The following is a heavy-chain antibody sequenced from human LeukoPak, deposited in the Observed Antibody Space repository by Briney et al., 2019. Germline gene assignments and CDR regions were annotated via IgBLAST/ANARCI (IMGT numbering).Heavy chain of an antibody. Sequence: GGSLRLSCAASGFTFSDYYMSWIRQAPGKGLEWVSYISSSGSTIYYADSVKGRSTISRDNAKNSLYLQMNSLRAEDTAVYYCARVGEYDWLFRRDAFDIWGQGTMVTVSS. V-gene: IGHV3-11*01. CDR1: GFTFSDYY. D-gene: IGHD3-9*01. CDR3: ARVGEYDWLFRRDAFDI. J-gene: IGHJ3*02. CDR2: ISSSGSTI.